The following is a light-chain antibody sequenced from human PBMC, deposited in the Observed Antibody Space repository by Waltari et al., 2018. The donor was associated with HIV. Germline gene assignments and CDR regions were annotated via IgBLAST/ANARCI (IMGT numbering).Light chain of an antibody. CDR2: DAS. Sequence: MTQSPATLSVSPGETVTLSCRASQGISHNLAWYQQKPGQAPRLLIFDASPRFSGSGSGTEFTLTISSLQSEDFAIYYCQQYHDWTVFGGGTKVEFK. CDR3: QQYHDWTV. CDR1: QGISHN. J-gene: IGKJ4*01. V-gene: IGKV3-15*01.